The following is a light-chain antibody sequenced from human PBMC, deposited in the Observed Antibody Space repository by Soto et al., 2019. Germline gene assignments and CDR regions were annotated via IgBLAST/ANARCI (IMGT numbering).Light chain of an antibody. Sequence: DIQMTQSPSSLSASIGDIITITCRASQSISTYLNWYQQKPGKAPKLLIYGASTLQNGVPSRFSSSGSATDYTLTISSLQPEDFSTYYCQQSFITPPLTFGGETKVEMK. V-gene: IGKV1-39*01. J-gene: IGKJ4*01. CDR1: QSISTY. CDR2: GAS. CDR3: QQSFITPPLT.